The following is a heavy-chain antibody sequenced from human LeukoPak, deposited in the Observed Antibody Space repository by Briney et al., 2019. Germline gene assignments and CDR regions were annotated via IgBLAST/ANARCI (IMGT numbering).Heavy chain of an antibody. Sequence: SETLSLTCTVSGYSISSGYYWGWIRQPPGKGLEWIGSIYHSGSTYYNPSLKSRVTISVDTSKNQFSLKLSSVTAADTAVYYCARGCSSSCYGMDVWGQGTTVTVSS. J-gene: IGHJ6*02. CDR3: ARGCSSSCYGMDV. CDR2: IYHSGST. D-gene: IGHD6-13*01. CDR1: GYSISSGYY. V-gene: IGHV4-38-2*02.